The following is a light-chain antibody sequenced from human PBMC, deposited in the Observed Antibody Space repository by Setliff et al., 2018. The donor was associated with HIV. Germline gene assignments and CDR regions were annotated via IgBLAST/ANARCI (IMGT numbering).Light chain of an antibody. CDR1: SSDVGSYNL. V-gene: IGLV2-23*02. CDR3: CSYAGSSTLK. CDR2: EVI. J-gene: IGLJ2*01. Sequence: QSVLTQPASVSASPGQSITISCTGTSSDVGSYNLVSWYQQHPGRAPKLIIYEVIKRPSGVSNRFSGSKSGHTASLTISGLQAEDEADYYCCSYAGSSTLKFGGGTQLTVL.